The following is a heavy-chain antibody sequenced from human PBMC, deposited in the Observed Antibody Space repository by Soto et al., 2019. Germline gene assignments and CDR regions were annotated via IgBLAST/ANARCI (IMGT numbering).Heavy chain of an antibody. Sequence: ASVKVSCKASGYTFTSYGISWVRQAPGQGLEWMGWISAYNGNTNYAQKLQGRVTMTTDTSASTAYMELRSLRSDDTAVYYCARDWGPIVLMVYAPDAFDIWGQGTMVTVSS. V-gene: IGHV1-18*01. J-gene: IGHJ3*02. CDR3: ARDWGPIVLMVYAPDAFDI. D-gene: IGHD2-8*01. CDR1: GYTFTSYG. CDR2: ISAYNGNT.